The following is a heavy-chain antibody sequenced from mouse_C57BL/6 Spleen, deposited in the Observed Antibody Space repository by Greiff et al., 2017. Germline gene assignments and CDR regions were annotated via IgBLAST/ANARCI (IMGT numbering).Heavy chain of an antibody. CDR2: LNPSSGYT. CDR1: GSTFTSYW. J-gene: IGHJ4*01. Sequence: QVQLKESGAELAKPGASVKLSCKASGSTFTSYWMHWVKQRPGKGLEWIGYLNPSSGYTKYNQKFKDKATLTADKSSSTAYMQLSSLAYEDSAVYYCARAGYYAMDYWGQGTSVTSSA. CDR3: ARAGYYAMDY. V-gene: IGHV1-7*01.